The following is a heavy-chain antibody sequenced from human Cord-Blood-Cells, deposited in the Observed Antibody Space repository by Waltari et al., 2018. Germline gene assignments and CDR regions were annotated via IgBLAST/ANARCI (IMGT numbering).Heavy chain of an antibody. CDR2: SNYRSKWVN. J-gene: IGHJ6*02. V-gene: IGHV6-1*01. D-gene: IGHD7-27*01. CDR3: ARLPQLGKILDGMDV. Sequence: QVQLQQSGPGLVKPSQTLSLTCAISGDSVSSNSDAWNWIRQSPGGGLEWLGRSNYRSKWVNDYAVSVKSRITINPDTSKNQFSLQLNSVTPEDTAVYYCARLPQLGKILDGMDVWGQGTTVTVSS. CDR1: GDSVSSNSDA.